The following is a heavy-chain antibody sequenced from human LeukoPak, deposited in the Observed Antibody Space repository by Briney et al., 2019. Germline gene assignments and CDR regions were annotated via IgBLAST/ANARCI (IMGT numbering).Heavy chain of an antibody. D-gene: IGHD5-18*01. J-gene: IGHJ4*02. CDR1: GYSVSSGYY. CDR3: ARDYQGGYGDKTVDY. CDR2: IYYSGST. Sequence: SETLSLTCTVSGYSVSSGYYWGWIRQSPGKGLEWIGSIYYSGSTYYNPSLKSRVTISVDTSKNQFSLKLSSVTAADTAVYYCARDYQGGYGDKTVDYWGQGTLVTVSS. V-gene: IGHV4-38-2*02.